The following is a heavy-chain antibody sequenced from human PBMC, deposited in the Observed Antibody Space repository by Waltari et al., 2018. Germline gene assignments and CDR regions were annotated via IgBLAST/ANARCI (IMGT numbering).Heavy chain of an antibody. J-gene: IGHJ4*02. Sequence: QLLESGGGWRQAGGSLRLSCAASGFTFSNYAMSWVRQAPGKGPEWVVGLTSGGGETYYTHSGGCLFTISRDKSKTTVYLQMNSLRHEDTAVYYCAKEIYRIGRPCFDYWGQGVRVTVSS. V-gene: IGHV3-23*01. CDR2: LTSGGGET. CDR1: GFTFSNYA. CDR3: AKEIYRIGRPCFDY. D-gene: IGHD6-19*01.